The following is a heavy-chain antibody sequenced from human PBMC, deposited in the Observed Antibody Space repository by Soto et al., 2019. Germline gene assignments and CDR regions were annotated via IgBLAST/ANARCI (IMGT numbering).Heavy chain of an antibody. CDR1: GGTFSSYA. J-gene: IGHJ5*02. CDR2: IIPIFGTA. V-gene: IGHV1-69*06. Sequence: SVKVSFKASGGTFSSYAISWVRQAPGQGLEWMGGIIPIFGTANYAQKFQGRVTITADKSTSTAYMELSSLRSEDTAVYYCASEHTANWFDPWGQGTLVTVSS. CDR3: ASEHTANWFDP. D-gene: IGHD2-2*02.